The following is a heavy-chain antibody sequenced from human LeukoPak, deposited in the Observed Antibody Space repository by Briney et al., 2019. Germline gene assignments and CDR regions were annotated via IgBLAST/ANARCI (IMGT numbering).Heavy chain of an antibody. J-gene: IGHJ4*02. CDR1: GFSFKNVW. V-gene: IGHV3-15*01. D-gene: IGHD3-9*01. CDR2: IKSKTHGGTT. Sequence: GGSLRLSCAASGFSFKNVWMSWVRLAPGKGLEWVGRIKSKTHGGTTDYAAAVKGRFTISRDDSKSTLYLQMNSLKTEDTALYYCTTWNYDILTGYSIWGQGTLVTVSS. CDR3: TTWNYDILTGYSI.